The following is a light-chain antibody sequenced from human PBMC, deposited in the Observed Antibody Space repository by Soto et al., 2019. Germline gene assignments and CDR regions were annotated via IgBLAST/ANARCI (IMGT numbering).Light chain of an antibody. J-gene: IGLJ3*02. CDR3: QSYDSSLSGAV. Sequence: QSALTQPPSVSGAPGQRVTISCTGSSSNIGTSNIGAGYDVHWYQQLPGTAPKLLIYRNNNRPSGVPDRFSASKSGTSASLAITGLQAEDEADYYCQSYDSSLSGAVFGGGTKLTVL. CDR1: SSNIGTSNIGAGYD. CDR2: RNN. V-gene: IGLV1-40*01.